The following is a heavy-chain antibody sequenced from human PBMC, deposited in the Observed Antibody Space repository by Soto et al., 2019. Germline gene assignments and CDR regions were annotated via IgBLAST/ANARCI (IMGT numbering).Heavy chain of an antibody. CDR3: AKAARYYDSSGYYFPWGFDY. J-gene: IGHJ4*02. CDR2: ISYDGSNK. V-gene: IGHV3-30*18. D-gene: IGHD3-22*01. Sequence: VQLVESGGGVVQPGRSLRLSCAASGFTFSSYGMHWVRQAPGKGLEWVAVISYDGSNKYYADSVKGRFTISRDNSKNTLYLQMNSLRAEDTAVYYCAKAARYYDSSGYYFPWGFDYWGQGTLVTVSS. CDR1: GFTFSSYG.